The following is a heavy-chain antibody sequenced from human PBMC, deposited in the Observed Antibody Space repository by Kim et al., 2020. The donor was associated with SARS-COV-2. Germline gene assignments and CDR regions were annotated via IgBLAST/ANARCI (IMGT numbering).Heavy chain of an antibody. CDR3: ARDFWWVVDY. CDR1: GFTFTSYA. V-gene: IGHV3-30*04. J-gene: IGHJ4*02. Sequence: GGSLRLSCSSSGFTFTSYAMHWVRQAPGKGLEWVAVISNDGNNRFYADFVKGRFTMSRDNTKNTLYSEMNSLRPDDTAVYYCARDFWWVVDYWGQGTLVTVSS. CDR2: ISNDGNNR. D-gene: IGHD2-8*02.